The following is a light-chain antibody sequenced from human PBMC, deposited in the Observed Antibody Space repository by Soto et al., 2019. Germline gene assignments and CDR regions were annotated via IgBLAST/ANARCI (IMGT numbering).Light chain of an antibody. CDR3: SSYAGSNNLV. V-gene: IGLV2-8*01. Sequence: QCALTQPPSASGSPGQSVTISCTGTSNGVGGYNYVAWYQQHPGKAPKLMIYEVSKRPSGVPDRFSGSKSGNTASLTVSGLQAEDEADYYCSSYAGSNNLVFGGGTKLTAL. CDR2: EVS. J-gene: IGLJ2*01. CDR1: SNGVGGYNY.